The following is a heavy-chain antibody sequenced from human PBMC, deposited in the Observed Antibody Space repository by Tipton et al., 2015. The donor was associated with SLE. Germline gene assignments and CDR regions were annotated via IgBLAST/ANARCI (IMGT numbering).Heavy chain of an antibody. CDR3: AREMDGYYFDY. Sequence: GLVKPSETLSLTCAVYGGSFSGNYWSWIRQPPGKGLEWIGSIYYSGSTYYNPSLKSRVTISVDTSKNQFSLKLSSVTAADTAVYYCAREMDGYYFDYWGQGTLVTVSS. CDR1: GGSFSGNY. CDR2: IYYSGST. V-gene: IGHV4-34*01. J-gene: IGHJ4*02. D-gene: IGHD5-24*01.